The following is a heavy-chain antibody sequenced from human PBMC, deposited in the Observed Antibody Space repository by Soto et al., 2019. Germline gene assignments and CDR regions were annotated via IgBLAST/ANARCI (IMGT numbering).Heavy chain of an antibody. CDR2: INHSGST. CDR3: ARAPRLLWFGEFPLDY. J-gene: IGHJ4*02. Sequence: QVQLQQWGAGLLKPSETLSLTCAVYGGSFSGYYWSWIRQPPGKGLEWIGEINHSGSTNYNPSLKSRVTRSVDTSKNQFSLKLSSVSAADTAVYYCARAPRLLWFGEFPLDYWGQGTLVTVSS. CDR1: GGSFSGYY. D-gene: IGHD3-10*01. V-gene: IGHV4-34*01.